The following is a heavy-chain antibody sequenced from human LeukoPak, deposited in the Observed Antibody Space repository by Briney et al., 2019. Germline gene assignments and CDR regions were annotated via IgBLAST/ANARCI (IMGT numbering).Heavy chain of an antibody. CDR2: INHSGST. D-gene: IGHD7-27*01. J-gene: IGHJ4*02. CDR3: AREGLGTPFES. Sequence: SETLSLTCAVYGGSFSGYYWSWIRQPPGKGLEWIGEINHSGSTNYNPSLKSRVTISVDTSKNQFSLKLSSVTAADTAQYYCAREGLGTPFESWGQGILVTVSS. V-gene: IGHV4-34*01. CDR1: GGSFSGYY.